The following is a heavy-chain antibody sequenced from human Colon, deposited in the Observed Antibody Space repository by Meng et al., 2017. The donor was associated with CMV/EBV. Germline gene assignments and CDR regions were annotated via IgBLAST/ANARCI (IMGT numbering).Heavy chain of an antibody. CDR1: GFSVSDYT. Sequence: GESLKISCTASGFSVSDYTMSWIRQAPGKGLEWIADIGRSDTGIYYADSVQGRFTISGDNANNSLYLQMNSLRVDDTAEYFCAKELSTANSQPYYFGFDVWGQGTTVTVSS. D-gene: IGHD5/OR15-5a*01. J-gene: IGHJ6*02. CDR3: AKELSTANSQPYYFGFDV. CDR2: IGRSDTGI. V-gene: IGHV3-11*01.